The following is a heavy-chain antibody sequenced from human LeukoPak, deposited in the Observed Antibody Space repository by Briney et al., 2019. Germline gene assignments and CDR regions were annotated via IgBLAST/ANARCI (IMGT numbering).Heavy chain of an antibody. CDR2: INQDGGEK. Sequence: GGSLRLSCAASGFTFSNYFMNWVRQAPGKGLEWVANINQDGGEKYYVDSVKGRFTISRDNAKNSLYLQMNSLRADDTAVYYCAKWSGNRPLYYFDYWGQGTLVTVSS. CDR3: AKWSGNRPLYYFDY. D-gene: IGHD3-3*01. V-gene: IGHV3-7*02. J-gene: IGHJ4*02. CDR1: GFTFSNYF.